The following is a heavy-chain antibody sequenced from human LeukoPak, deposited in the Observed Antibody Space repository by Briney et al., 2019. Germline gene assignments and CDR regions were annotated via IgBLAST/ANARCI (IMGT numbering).Heavy chain of an antibody. D-gene: IGHD3/OR15-3a*01. CDR3: ARSGLDAFDI. V-gene: IGHV3-21*01. J-gene: IGHJ3*02. CDR2: ISSSSSYI. CDR1: RFTFSSSG. Sequence: GGSLRLSCVASRFTFSSSGMNWVRQAPGKGLEWVSSISSSSSYIYYADSVKGRFTISRDNAKNSLYLQMNSLRAEDTAVYYCARSGLDAFDIWGQETMVTVSS.